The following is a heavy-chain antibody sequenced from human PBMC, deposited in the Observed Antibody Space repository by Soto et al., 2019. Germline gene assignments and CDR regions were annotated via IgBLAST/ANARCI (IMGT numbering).Heavy chain of an antibody. D-gene: IGHD2-2*01. CDR2: IIPIFGTA. V-gene: IGHV1-69*12. CDR1: GGTFSSYA. Sequence: QVQLVQSGAEVKKPGSSVKVSCKASGGTFSSYAISWVRQAPGQGLEWMGGIIPIFGTANYAQKVQGRVTITAGELTSTAYMELSSLRCEDTAVYCCARGSQPIVLVPAAIEDLYSYGMDVWGQGTTVTVSS. J-gene: IGHJ6*02. CDR3: ARGSQPIVLVPAAIEDLYSYGMDV.